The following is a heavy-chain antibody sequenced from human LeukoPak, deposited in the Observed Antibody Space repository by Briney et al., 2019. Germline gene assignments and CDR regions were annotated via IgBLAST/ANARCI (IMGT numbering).Heavy chain of an antibody. D-gene: IGHD1-26*01. CDR1: GFTFSSYA. V-gene: IGHV3-23*01. CDR3: AKVLVGATTIDY. CDR2: ISGSGGST. Sequence: GGSLRLSCAASGFTFSSYAMSRVRQAPGKGLEWVSAISGSGGSTFYADSVKGRFTISRDNSKNTLYLQMNSLRAEDTAVYYCAKVLVGATTIDYWGQGTLVTVSS. J-gene: IGHJ4*02.